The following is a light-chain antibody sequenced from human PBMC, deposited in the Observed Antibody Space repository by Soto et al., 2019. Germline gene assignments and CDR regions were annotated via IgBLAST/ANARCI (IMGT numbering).Light chain of an antibody. V-gene: IGKV3-11*01. CDR3: HQRSKWWT. J-gene: IGKJ1*01. CDR2: DTS. Sequence: EIVLTQSPATLSLFPGERATLSCRASQSLSSSLAWYQQKPGQAPRVLIYDTSTRATGIPARFSGSGSGTDFTLTISSLEPEDSAVYYCHQRSKWWTFGQGTRVEIK. CDR1: QSLSSS.